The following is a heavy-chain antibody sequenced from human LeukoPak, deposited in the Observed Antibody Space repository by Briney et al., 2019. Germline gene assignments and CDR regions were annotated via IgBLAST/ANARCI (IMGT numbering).Heavy chain of an antibody. CDR1: GGSISSGGYY. J-gene: IGHJ3*02. CDR3: ARHDDYSRAFDI. Sequence: SETLSLTCTVSGGSISSGGYYWSWVRQPPGKGLEWIGYLHYSGSTDYNPSLKSRVTTSVDTSNNQFSLRLNSVTAADTAVYFCARHDDYSRAFDIWGQGTMITVSS. CDR2: LHYSGST. V-gene: IGHV4-61*08. D-gene: IGHD4-11*01.